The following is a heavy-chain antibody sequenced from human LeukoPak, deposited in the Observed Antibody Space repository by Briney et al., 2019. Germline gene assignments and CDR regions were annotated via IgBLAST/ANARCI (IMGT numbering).Heavy chain of an antibody. Sequence: PGGSLRLSCAASGFTFSRAWMSWVRQAPGKGLEWVANIKEDGSEDYYADSVKGRFAISKDNAKNSLYLQMNNLRAEDTAMYYCARDADGYEDWGQGTLVFVSS. J-gene: IGHJ4*02. V-gene: IGHV3-7*01. CDR2: IKEDGSED. CDR1: GFTFSRAW. D-gene: IGHD5-24*01. CDR3: ARDADGYED.